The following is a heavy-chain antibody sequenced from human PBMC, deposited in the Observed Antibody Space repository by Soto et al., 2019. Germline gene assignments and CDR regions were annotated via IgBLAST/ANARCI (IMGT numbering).Heavy chain of an antibody. D-gene: IGHD6-19*01. CDR1: GFTFSSYA. Sequence: QVQLVESGGGVVHPGRSLRLSCAASGFTFSSYAMHWVHQAPGKGLEWVAVISYDGSNKYYADSVKGRFNISRDNSMNKLDLQMNSLRAEDTAVYYCARPLHRSGWYWYYYYGMDVWGQGTTVTVSS. V-gene: IGHV3-30-3*01. CDR3: ARPLHRSGWYWYYYYGMDV. CDR2: ISYDGSNK. J-gene: IGHJ6*02.